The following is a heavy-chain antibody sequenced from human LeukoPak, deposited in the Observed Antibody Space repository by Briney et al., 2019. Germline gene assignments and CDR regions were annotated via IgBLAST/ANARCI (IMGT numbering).Heavy chain of an antibody. Sequence: SETVSLTCTVSGGSISSSSYYWGWIRQPPGKGLEWIGSIYYSGSTYYNPSLKSRVTISVDTSKNQFSLKLSSVTAADTAVYYCARHWDRQQLGHGFGYWGQGTLVTVSS. CDR2: IYYSGST. D-gene: IGHD6-13*01. CDR1: GGSISSSSYY. CDR3: ARHWDRQQLGHGFGY. J-gene: IGHJ4*02. V-gene: IGHV4-39*01.